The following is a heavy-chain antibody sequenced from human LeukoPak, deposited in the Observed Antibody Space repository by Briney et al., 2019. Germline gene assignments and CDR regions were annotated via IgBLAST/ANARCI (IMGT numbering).Heavy chain of an antibody. CDR1: GYTFTGYY. J-gene: IGHJ4*02. CDR2: INPNSGGT. D-gene: IGHD3-16*01. Sequence: ASVKVSCKASGYTFTGYYMHWVRQAPGQGLEWMGWINPNSGGTNYAQKFQGRVTMTRGTSISTAYMELSRLRSDDTAVYYCARSQYVWGSPSFDYWGQGTLVTVSS. V-gene: IGHV1-2*02. CDR3: ARSQYVWGSPSFDY.